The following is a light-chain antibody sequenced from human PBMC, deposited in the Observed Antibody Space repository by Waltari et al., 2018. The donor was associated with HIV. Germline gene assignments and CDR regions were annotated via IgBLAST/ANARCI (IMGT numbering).Light chain of an antibody. CDR2: AAS. CDR1: QTVSNNY. V-gene: IGKV3-20*01. Sequence: EIVLTQSPGTLSLSPGERATLSCRASQTVSNNYLAWYQQKPGLAPRLLIYAASGRATGIPDRFSGSGSGTDFSLTISRLEPEDFAVYYCQQSGDSLWTFGQGTRVDVK. J-gene: IGKJ1*01. CDR3: QQSGDSLWT.